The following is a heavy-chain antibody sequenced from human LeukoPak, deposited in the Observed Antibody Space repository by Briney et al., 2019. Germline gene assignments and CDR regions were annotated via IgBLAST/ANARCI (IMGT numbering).Heavy chain of an antibody. Sequence: GESLKISCKGSGSSFTSYWIGWVRQMPGKGLEWMGIIYPGDSDTRYSPSFQGQVTISAHKSISTAYLQWTTVKSSDTDMYYYSRQVEMATIGYWGQGTLVTVSS. CDR3: SRQVEMATIGY. J-gene: IGHJ4*02. CDR2: IYPGDSDT. V-gene: IGHV5-51*01. D-gene: IGHD5-24*01. CDR1: GSSFTSYW.